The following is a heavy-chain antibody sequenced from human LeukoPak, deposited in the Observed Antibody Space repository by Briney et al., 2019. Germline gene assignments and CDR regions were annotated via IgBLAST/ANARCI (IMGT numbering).Heavy chain of an antibody. Sequence: GGSLRLSCAASGFTFSSYSMNWVRQAPGKGLEWVANINQDGSEKNYVDSVKGRFTISRDSAKNSLYLQTDSLRAEDTAIYYCARCSGWAFKNWGQGTLVTVSS. CDR3: ARCSGWAFKN. J-gene: IGHJ4*02. CDR2: INQDGSEK. V-gene: IGHV3-7*01. CDR1: GFTFSSYS. D-gene: IGHD6-19*01.